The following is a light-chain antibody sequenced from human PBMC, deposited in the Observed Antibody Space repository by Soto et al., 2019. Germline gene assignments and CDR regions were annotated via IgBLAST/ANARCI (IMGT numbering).Light chain of an antibody. CDR3: QQYDNSPLT. CDR1: QSLSRRY. V-gene: IGKV3-20*01. CDR2: AAS. J-gene: IGKJ1*01. Sequence: ETVLTQSPGTLSFSPGEGATLSCRASQSLSRRYLAWYQQKPGQTPRLLIYAASMRATGIPDRFRGSGYGTDFTLTISRLEPEDFAMYFCQQYDNSPLTFGQGIKVEIK.